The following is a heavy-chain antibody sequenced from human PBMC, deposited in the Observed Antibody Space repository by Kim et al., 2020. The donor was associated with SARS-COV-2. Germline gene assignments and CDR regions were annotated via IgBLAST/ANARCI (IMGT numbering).Heavy chain of an antibody. CDR3: AKPTVGVAAIDS. CDR1: GFTFTKSA. CDR2: VSVGADT. D-gene: IGHD3-16*01. J-gene: IGHJ4*02. Sequence: GGSLRLSCAASGFTFTKSAMSWVRQAPGKGLEWVSAVSVGADTYYADSVKGRFTISRDNSNNTLSLQMNNLRAEDTAVYYCAKPTVGVAAIDSWGQGTLV. V-gene: IGHV3-23*01.